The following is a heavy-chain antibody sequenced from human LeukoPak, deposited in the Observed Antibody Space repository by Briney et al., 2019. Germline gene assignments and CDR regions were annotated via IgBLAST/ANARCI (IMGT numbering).Heavy chain of an antibody. CDR3: VKGSSGY. CDR2: ISSNGGST. D-gene: IGHD6-13*01. Sequence: RXAPGXGLEYVSAISSNGGSTYYADSVKGRFTISRDNSKNTLYLQMSSLRAEDTAVYYCVKGSSGYWGQGTLVTVSS. V-gene: IGHV3-64D*06. J-gene: IGHJ4*02.